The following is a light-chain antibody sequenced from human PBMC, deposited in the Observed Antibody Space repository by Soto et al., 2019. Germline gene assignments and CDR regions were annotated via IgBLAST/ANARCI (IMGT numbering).Light chain of an antibody. V-gene: IGLV1-44*01. CDR3: AGWDDSLLGPV. CDR2: NDD. J-gene: IGLJ3*02. CDR1: TSGLEIKI. Sequence: QSALTQPPSASGTPGQRVTISCSGSTSGLEIKIHNWYQHLPGKAPKLLIYNDDQRPSGVPDRFSGSRSGTSASLVIAGLRSEDGAEYYGAGWDDSLLGPVFGGGTKLTV.